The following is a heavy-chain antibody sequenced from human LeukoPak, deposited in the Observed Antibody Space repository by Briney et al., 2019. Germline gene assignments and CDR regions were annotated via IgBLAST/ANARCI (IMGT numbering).Heavy chain of an antibody. D-gene: IGHD3-22*01. CDR2: INHSGST. CDR3: ARSSGYYGIGAFDT. CDR1: GGSFSGYY. V-gene: IGHV4-34*01. Sequence: SETLSLTCAVYGGSFSGYYWSWIRQPPGKGLEWIGEINHSGSTNYNPSLKSRVTISVDTSKNQFSLKLSSVTAADTAVYYCARSSGYYGIGAFDTWGQGTMVTVSS. J-gene: IGHJ3*02.